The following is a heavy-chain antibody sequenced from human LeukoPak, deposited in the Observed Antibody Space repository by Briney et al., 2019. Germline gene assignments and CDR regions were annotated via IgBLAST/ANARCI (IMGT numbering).Heavy chain of an antibody. J-gene: IGHJ4*02. CDR3: AGGNWYSSSWYVDY. D-gene: IGHD6-13*01. V-gene: IGHV4-4*02. CDR1: GGSLSSSNW. Sequence: SETLSLTCAVSGGSLSSSNWWSWVRQPPGKGLEWIGEIYHSGSTNYNPSLKSRVTISVDKSKNQFSLKLSSVTAADTAVYYCAGGNWYSSSWYVDYWGQGTLVTVSS. CDR2: IYHSGST.